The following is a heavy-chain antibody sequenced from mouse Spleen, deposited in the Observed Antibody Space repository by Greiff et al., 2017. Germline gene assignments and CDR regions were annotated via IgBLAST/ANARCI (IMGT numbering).Heavy chain of an antibody. CDR3: ARERSGYWDD. J-gene: IGHJ2*01. V-gene: IGHV1-82*01. D-gene: IGHD3-1*01. Sequence: QVQLQQSGPELVKPGASVKISCKASGYAFSSSWMNWVKQRPGTGLEWIGRIYPGDGATNSNGKFKGKATPTADKSSSTAYMQLSSLTSEDSAVYFCARERSGYWDDWGQGSTRTVSS. CDR2: IYPGDGAT. CDR1: GYAFSSSW.